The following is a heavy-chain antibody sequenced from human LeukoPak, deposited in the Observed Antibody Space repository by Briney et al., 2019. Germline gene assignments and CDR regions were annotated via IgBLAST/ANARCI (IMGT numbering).Heavy chain of an antibody. Sequence: SVKVSCKASGGTFISYAISWVRQAPGQGLEWMGGIIPIFGTANYAQKFQGRVTITADESTSTAYMELSSLRSEDTAVYYCARGPELAVVTVIGYFDLWGRGTLVTVSS. CDR2: IIPIFGTA. CDR1: GGTFISYA. CDR3: ARGPELAVVTVIGYFDL. V-gene: IGHV1-69*13. D-gene: IGHD2-21*02. J-gene: IGHJ2*01.